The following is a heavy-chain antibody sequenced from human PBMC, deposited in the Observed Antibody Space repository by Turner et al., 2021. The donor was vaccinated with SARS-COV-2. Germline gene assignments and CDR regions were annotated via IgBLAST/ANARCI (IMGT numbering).Heavy chain of an antibody. J-gene: IGHJ5*02. CDR1: GFTFSSYA. Sequence: EVQLLESGGGVVQPGGSLRLSCAASGFTFSSYAMNWVRQAPGKGREWVSGISGGGGSTFYADSVKGRFTISRDNSKNTLYLQMNSLRAEDTAVYYCAKGYSYDLDPWGQGTLVTVSS. V-gene: IGHV3-23*01. D-gene: IGHD5-18*01. CDR2: ISGGGGST. CDR3: AKGYSYDLDP.